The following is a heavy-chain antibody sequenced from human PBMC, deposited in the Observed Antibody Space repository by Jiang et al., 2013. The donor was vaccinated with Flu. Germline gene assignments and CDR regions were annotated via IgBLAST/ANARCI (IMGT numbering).Heavy chain of an antibody. V-gene: IGHV1-2*02. D-gene: IGHD6-25*01. CDR1: GYTFTAYY. J-gene: IGHJ4*02. CDR2: ISPKTGDT. Sequence: QSGAEVKKPGASVKVSCKASGYTFTAYYLHWVRQAPGQGLEWMGWISPKTGDTNFADKFEGRLSMTGDTSIRTGYMELTGLKSDDTAVYYCAKSPDMPAAGYFFEHWGQGTPVSVSS. CDR3: AKSPDMPAAGYFFEH.